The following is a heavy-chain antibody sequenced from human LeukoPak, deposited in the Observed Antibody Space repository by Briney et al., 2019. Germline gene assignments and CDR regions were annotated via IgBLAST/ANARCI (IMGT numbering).Heavy chain of an antibody. CDR3: AREYCSGGSCYNADY. J-gene: IGHJ4*02. V-gene: IGHV1-8*01. Sequence: GASVKVSCKASGYTFTSYDINWVRQATGQGLEWMGWMNPNSGNTGYAQKFQGRVTMTTDTSTSTAYMELRSLRSDDTAVYYCAREYCSGGSCYNADYWGQGTLVTVSS. CDR2: MNPNSGNT. D-gene: IGHD2-15*01. CDR1: GYTFTSYD.